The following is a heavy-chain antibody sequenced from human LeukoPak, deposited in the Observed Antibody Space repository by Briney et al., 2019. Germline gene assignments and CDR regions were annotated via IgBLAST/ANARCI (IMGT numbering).Heavy chain of an antibody. D-gene: IGHD3-16*02. V-gene: IGHV3-33*08. CDR3: ARDRASRYFDY. J-gene: IGHJ4*02. Sequence: GGSLRLSCAASGFSFSNSVMHWVRQAPGKGLEWVAVIWYDGTNKYYTDSVKGRFTISRDNSKNTLYLEMNSLRAEDTALYYCARDRASRYFDYWGQGALVTVSS. CDR1: GFSFSNSV. CDR2: IWYDGTNK.